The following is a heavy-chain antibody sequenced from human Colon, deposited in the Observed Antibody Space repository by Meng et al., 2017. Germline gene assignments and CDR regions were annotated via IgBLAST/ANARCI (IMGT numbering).Heavy chain of an antibody. J-gene: IGHJ5*02. Sequence: QVERHAGGVGLLQPSVTVSCTSAVCGGCFSGFYWRWKRQPPGKGLEWIGENDHFGISNYHSSLKGRLTMSVDTSKKQISLPLISVTAADTAVYYCGTGLGHGDWFDPWGQGTLVTVSS. CDR2: NDHFGIS. CDR3: GTGLGHGDWFDP. CDR1: GGCFSGFY. V-gene: IGHV4-34*01. D-gene: IGHD3/OR15-3a*01.